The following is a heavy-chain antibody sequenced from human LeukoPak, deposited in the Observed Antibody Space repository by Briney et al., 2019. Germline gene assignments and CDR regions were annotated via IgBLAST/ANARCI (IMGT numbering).Heavy chain of an antibody. D-gene: IGHD3-10*01. J-gene: IGHJ4*02. Sequence: GGSLRLSCAASGFTFSSYAMSWVRQAPGKGLEWVSAISGSGGSTYYADSVGGRFTISRDNSKNTLYLQMNSLRAEDTAVYYCAKGSFLWFGELSRFDYWGQGTLVTVSS. V-gene: IGHV3-23*01. CDR1: GFTFSSYA. CDR2: ISGSGGST. CDR3: AKGSFLWFGELSRFDY.